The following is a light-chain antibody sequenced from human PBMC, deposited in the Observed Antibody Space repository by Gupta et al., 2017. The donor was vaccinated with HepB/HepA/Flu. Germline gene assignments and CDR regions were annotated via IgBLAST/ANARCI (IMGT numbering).Light chain of an antibody. CDR3: MTWHISTWV. Sequence: QAVLTPPSSLSASPGASASLTCTFRSGVNVATYRIYWYQQKPGSPPQFLLSYTSDSDKQQGSGVPSRFSGSKVVSANAGILLISGLQSEDEADYYCMTWHISTWVFGGGTKLTVL. CDR1: SGVNVATYR. J-gene: IGLJ3*02. CDR2: YTSDSDK. V-gene: IGLV5-45*02.